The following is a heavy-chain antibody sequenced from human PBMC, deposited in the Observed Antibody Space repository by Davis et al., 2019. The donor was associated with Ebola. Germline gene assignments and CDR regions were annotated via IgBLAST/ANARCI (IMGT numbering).Heavy chain of an antibody. D-gene: IGHD3-10*01. Sequence: GGSLRLSCTASGFVFSSYVMSWVRRAPGKGLEWVSTLGLSADTYYADSVKGRFTISRDNSKNTLYLQMNSLRAEDTAVYYCAKDPAWFGELLYTWFDPWGQGTLVTVSS. CDR3: AKDPAWFGELLYTWFDP. V-gene: IGHV3-23*01. CDR1: GFVFSSYV. CDR2: LGLSADT. J-gene: IGHJ5*02.